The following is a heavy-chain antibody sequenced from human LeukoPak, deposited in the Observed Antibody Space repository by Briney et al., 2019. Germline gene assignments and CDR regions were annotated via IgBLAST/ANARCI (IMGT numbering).Heavy chain of an antibody. D-gene: IGHD2-2*01. CDR2: ISGSGGST. Sequence: GGSLRLSCAASGFTFSSYAMSWVRQAPGKGLEWVSTISGSGGSTYYADSVKGRFTISRDNSKNTLYLQINSLRVEDTAVHYCAKAVGYCSSTSCYVFDYWGQGTLVTVSS. J-gene: IGHJ4*02. CDR1: GFTFSSYA. CDR3: AKAVGYCSSTSCYVFDY. V-gene: IGHV3-23*01.